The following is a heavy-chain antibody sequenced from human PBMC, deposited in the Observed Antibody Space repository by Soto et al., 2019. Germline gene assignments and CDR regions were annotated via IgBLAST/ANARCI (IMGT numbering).Heavy chain of an antibody. CDR2: IYYSGST. V-gene: IGHV4-30-4*01. CDR1: GGSIRSGDYY. D-gene: IGHD1-26*01. J-gene: IGHJ4*02. Sequence: PLETLSLTCPFSGGSIRSGDYYWSWIRQPPGKGLEWIGYIYYSGSTYYNPSLKSRVTISVDTSKNQFSLKLSSVTAADTAVYYCARRYGSAIDYWGQGTLVTVSS. CDR3: ARRYGSAIDY.